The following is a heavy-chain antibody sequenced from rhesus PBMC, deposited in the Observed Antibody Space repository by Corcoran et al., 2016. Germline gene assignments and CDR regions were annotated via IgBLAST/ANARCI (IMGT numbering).Heavy chain of an antibody. CDR3: TRHDYGSTAVFDY. CDR1: GGSISSSNW. V-gene: IGHV4-65*02. Sequence: QVQLQESGPGLVKPSETLSLTCAVSGGSISSSNWWSWIRQAPGEGLGGIGNVDGSSNTPYSPSLKSRVTISKDTSKNQFSLKLNSVTAADTAVYYCTRHDYGSTAVFDYWGQGLLVTVSS. CDR2: VDGSSNT. J-gene: IGHJ4*01. D-gene: IGHD4-29*01.